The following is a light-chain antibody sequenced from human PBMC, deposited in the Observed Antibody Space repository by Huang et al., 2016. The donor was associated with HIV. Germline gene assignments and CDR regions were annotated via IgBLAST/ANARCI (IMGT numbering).Light chain of an antibody. CDR3: QQYYSFPLT. V-gene: IGKV1-8*01. CDR1: QDINTY. Sequence: AIRITQSPSSLSASTGDKVSITCRASQDINTYLAWYQQKTGKPPSILIYATSTLQSGVPSRFSGSGSGTDFTLTITHLQSEDFATYYCQQYYSFPLTFGQGSQVEV. CDR2: ATS. J-gene: IGKJ1*01.